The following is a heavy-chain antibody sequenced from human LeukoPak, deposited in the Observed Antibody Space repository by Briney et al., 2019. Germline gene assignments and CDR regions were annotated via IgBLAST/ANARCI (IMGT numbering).Heavy chain of an antibody. V-gene: IGHV4-34*01. CDR2: INDRGHT. CDR1: GGSFSGYH. D-gene: IGHD4-23*01. Sequence: SETLSLTCAVHGGSFSGYHWNWIRHFPGKGLEWIGEINDRGHTNYNPSLESRVTISVDTSKKQFSLKLSSVAAADTAVYYCARDPTTVVTTPYYFDFWGQGTLVTVSS. CDR3: ARDPTTVVTTPYYFDF. J-gene: IGHJ4*02.